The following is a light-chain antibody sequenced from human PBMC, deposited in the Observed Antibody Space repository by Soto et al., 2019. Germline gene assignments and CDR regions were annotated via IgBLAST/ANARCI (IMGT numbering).Light chain of an antibody. Sequence: DIQMTQSPSSLSASVGDRVTIICRASQDIRNYLGWFQQKPGKAPKRLIYAASSLDSGVPSRFSGSGSGTEFTLTISSLQPEDFASYYCLQHNSFPYSFGQGTELET. J-gene: IGKJ2*03. CDR3: LQHNSFPYS. CDR1: QDIRNY. V-gene: IGKV1-17*01. CDR2: AAS.